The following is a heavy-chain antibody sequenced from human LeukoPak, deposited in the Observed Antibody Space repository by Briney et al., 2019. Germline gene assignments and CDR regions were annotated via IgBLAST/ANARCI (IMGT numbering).Heavy chain of an antibody. CDR2: IYYSGST. CDR3: ARYSGSYDFDY. V-gene: IGHV4-59*01. J-gene: IGHJ4*02. CDR1: GGSISNYY. D-gene: IGHD1-26*01. Sequence: SETLSLTCTVSGGSISNYYWSWIRQPPGKGLEWIGYIYYSGSTNYNPSLKSRVTISVDTSKNQFSLKLSSVTAADTAVYYCARYSGSYDFDYWGQGTLVTVSS.